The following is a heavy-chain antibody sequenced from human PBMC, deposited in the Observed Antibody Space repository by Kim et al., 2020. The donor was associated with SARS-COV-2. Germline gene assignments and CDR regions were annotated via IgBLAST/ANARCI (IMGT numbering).Heavy chain of an antibody. CDR3: ARVGGYSYGFDY. V-gene: IGHV3-21*01. Sequence: GGSLRLSCAASGFTFSSYSMNWVRQAPGKGLEWVSSISSSSSYIYYADSVKGRFTITRDNAKNSLYLQMNSLRAEDTAVYYCARVGGYSYGFDYWGQGTLVTVSS. CDR2: ISSSSSYI. J-gene: IGHJ4*02. D-gene: IGHD5-18*01. CDR1: GFTFSSYS.